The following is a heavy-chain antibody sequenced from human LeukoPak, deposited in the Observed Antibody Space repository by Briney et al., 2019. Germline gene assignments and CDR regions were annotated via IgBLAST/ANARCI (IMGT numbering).Heavy chain of an antibody. D-gene: IGHD3-10*01. CDR3: ARETMARGAFDI. CDR2: ISYDGSNK. V-gene: IGHV3-30-3*01. CDR1: GFTFSSYA. J-gene: IGHJ3*02. Sequence: GRSLRLSCAASGFTFSSYAMHWVRQAPGKGLEWVAVISYDGSNKYYADSVKGRFTISRDNSKNTLYLQMNSLRAEDTAVYYCARETMARGAFDIWGQGTVVTVSS.